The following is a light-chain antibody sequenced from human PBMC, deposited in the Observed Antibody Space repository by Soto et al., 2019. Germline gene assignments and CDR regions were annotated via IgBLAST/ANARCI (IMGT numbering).Light chain of an antibody. CDR2: DVS. CDR3: SSYTSSSTPYV. Sequence: QSVLAQRASVSGSPGQSITISCTGTSSDVGGYNYVSWYQQHPGKAPKPMIYDVSNRPSGVSNRFSGSKSGNTASLTISGLQAEDEADYYCSSYTSSSTPYVFGTGTKVTVL. CDR1: SSDVGGYNY. J-gene: IGLJ1*01. V-gene: IGLV2-14*01.